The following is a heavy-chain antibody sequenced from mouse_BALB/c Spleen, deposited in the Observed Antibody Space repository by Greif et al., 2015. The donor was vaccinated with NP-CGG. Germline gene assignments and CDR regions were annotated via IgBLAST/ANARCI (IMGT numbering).Heavy chain of an antibody. J-gene: IGHJ4*01. Sequence: VKLVESGPELVKPGASVRIPCKASGYTFTSYYIHWVKQRPGQGLEWIGWIFPGNLNTKYNENFKGKGTLTADKSSSTVYMQLSSLTSEDSAVYFCTRDAMDYWGQGTSVTVSS. CDR1: GYTFTSYY. V-gene: IGHV1S56*01. CDR3: TRDAMDY. CDR2: IFPGNLNT.